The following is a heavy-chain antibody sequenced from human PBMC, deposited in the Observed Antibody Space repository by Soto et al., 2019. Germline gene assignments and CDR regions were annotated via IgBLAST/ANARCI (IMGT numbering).Heavy chain of an antibody. D-gene: IGHD3-10*01. Sequence: GSQRLCSAASGVTFISYGVTWVRQGPGKGLEWVSYISGGDGSIYYADSVKGRFTVFRDNSRNTLHLQMNSLRAEDTAVYYCARGVLDYWGQGTLVTVSS. V-gene: IGHV3-23*01. CDR3: ARGVLDY. CDR2: ISGGDGSI. J-gene: IGHJ4*02. CDR1: GVTFISYG.